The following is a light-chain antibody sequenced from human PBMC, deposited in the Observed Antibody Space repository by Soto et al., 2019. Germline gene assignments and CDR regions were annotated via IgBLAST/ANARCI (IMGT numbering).Light chain of an antibody. Sequence: QSVLTKPAAVSGSPGQSITISCTGSTSDIGSQNYVSWYQHVPGKAPRLLMSDVGRRPSGVSSRFSGSKSANTASLTISGLRPEDEADYYCTSYSDNRVLFGGGTKLTVL. CDR2: DVG. CDR1: TSDIGSQNY. V-gene: IGLV2-14*03. CDR3: TSYSDNRVL. J-gene: IGLJ3*02.